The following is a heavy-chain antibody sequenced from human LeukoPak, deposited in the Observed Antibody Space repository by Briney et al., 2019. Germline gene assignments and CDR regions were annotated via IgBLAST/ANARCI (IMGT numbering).Heavy chain of an antibody. J-gene: IGHJ4*02. V-gene: IGHV4-59*01. Sequence: PSETLSLTCTVSGGSISSYYWSWIWQPPGKGLERLGFINYSGSTNCNPSLESRVTISVDTSKNQFSLNLNSVTAADTAVYYCARGDKSGSYGYYFDYWGQGIPVTVSS. CDR1: GGSISSYY. D-gene: IGHD1-26*01. CDR3: ARGDKSGSYGYYFDY. CDR2: INYSGST.